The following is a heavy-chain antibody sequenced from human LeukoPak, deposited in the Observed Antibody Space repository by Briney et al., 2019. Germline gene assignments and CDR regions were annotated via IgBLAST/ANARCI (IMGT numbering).Heavy chain of an antibody. J-gene: IGHJ4*02. D-gene: IGHD2-2*01. CDR3: TTGRPVGIVPAAGDFH. CDR2: IKSKTDGGTT. V-gene: IGHV3-15*01. Sequence: GGSLRLSCAASGFTFSNAWMSWVRQAPGKGLEWVGRIKSKTDGGTTDYAAPVKGRFTISRDDSKNTLYLQMNSLKTEDTAVYYCTTGRPVGIVPAAGDFHWGQGTLVTVSS. CDR1: GFTFSNAW.